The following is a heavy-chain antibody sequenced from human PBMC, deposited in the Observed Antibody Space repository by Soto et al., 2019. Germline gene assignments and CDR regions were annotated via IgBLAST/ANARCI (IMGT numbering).Heavy chain of an antibody. CDR1: GYTFTSYA. CDR3: ATKEDGSGWYYDWFDP. CDR2: INAGNGNT. Sequence: GASVKVSCKASGYTFTSYAMHWVRQAPGQRLEWMGWINAGNGNTKYSQKFQGRVTITRDTSASTAYMELSSLRSEDTAVYYCATKEDGSGWYYDWFDPWGQGTLVIVSS. J-gene: IGHJ5*02. V-gene: IGHV1-3*01. D-gene: IGHD6-19*01.